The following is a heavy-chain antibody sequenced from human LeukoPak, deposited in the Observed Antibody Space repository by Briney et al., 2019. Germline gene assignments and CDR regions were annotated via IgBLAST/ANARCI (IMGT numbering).Heavy chain of an antibody. D-gene: IGHD3-22*01. Sequence: GGSLRLSCAVSGITLSNYGMSWVRQAPGKGLEWVAGISGSGGGTNYAASVKGRFTISRDNSKNTLYLQMNSLRAEDTAVYFCAKRGVVIRVILVGFHKEAYYFDSWGQGALVTVSS. CDR3: AKRGVVIRVILVGFHKEAYYFDS. CDR2: ISGSGGGT. V-gene: IGHV3-23*01. J-gene: IGHJ4*02. CDR1: GITLSNYG.